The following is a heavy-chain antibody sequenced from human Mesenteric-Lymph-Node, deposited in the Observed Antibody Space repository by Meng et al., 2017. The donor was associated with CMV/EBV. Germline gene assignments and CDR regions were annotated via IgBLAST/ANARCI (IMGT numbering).Heavy chain of an antibody. D-gene: IGHD3-22*01. J-gene: IGHJ4*02. CDR3: ARAYYYDSSGYPFDY. CDR1: GFTFNSYG. Sequence: GGSLRLSCVASGFTFNSYGMTWVRQAPRKGLEWVSNIGSSGGSIYYADSVKGRFTISRDNSKNTLYLQMNGLRAEDTAVYYCARAYYYDSSGYPFDYWGQGTLVTVSS. CDR2: IGSSGGSI. V-gene: IGHV3-23*01.